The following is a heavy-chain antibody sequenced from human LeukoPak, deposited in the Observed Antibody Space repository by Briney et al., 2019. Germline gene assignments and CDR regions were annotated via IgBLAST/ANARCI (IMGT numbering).Heavy chain of an antibody. D-gene: IGHD2-21*02. CDR1: GFTFRDAG. J-gene: IGHJ3*02. CDR2: IKSKTDGGTT. V-gene: IGHV3-15*01. Sequence: PGGSLRLSCAASGFTFRDAGMSWVRQAPGKGLEWVGRIKSKTDGGTTDYAAPVKGRFTISRDNSKNTLYLQMNSLRAEDTAVYYCAKEPHIVVVTAILGLSAFDIWGQGTMVTVSS. CDR3: AKEPHIVVVTAILGLSAFDI.